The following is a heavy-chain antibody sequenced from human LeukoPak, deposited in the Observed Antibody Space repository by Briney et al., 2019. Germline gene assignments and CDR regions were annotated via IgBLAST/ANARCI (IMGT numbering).Heavy chain of an antibody. J-gene: IGHJ6*02. CDR3: ASDSSGYTRRGYYYGMDV. CDR2: ISWNSGSI. Sequence: GRSLRLSCAASGSTFDDYAMHWVRQAPGKGLEWVSGISWNSGSIGYADSVKGRFTISRDNAKNSLYLQMNSLRAEDTALYYCASDSSGYTRRGYYYGMDVWGQGTTVTVSS. V-gene: IGHV3-9*01. D-gene: IGHD5-12*01. CDR1: GSTFDDYA.